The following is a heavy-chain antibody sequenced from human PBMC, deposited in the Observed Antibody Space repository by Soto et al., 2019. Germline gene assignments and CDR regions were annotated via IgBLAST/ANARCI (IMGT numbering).Heavy chain of an antibody. J-gene: IGHJ4*02. CDR1: GFTFSSYG. D-gene: IGHD1-26*01. CDR2: ISYDGSNK. Sequence: GGSLRLSCAAPGFTFSSYGMHWVRQAPGKGLEWVAVISYDGSNKYYAGSVKGRFTISRDNSKNTLYLQMNSLRAEDTAVYYCAKGTLEWELRSYIDYWGQGT. CDR3: AKGTLEWELRSYIDY. V-gene: IGHV3-30*18.